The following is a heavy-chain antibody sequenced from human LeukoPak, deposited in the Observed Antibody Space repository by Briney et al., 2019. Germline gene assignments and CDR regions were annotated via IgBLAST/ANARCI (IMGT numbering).Heavy chain of an antibody. CDR1: GFTFSTYD. CDR2: ISAGGDT. Sequence: GGSPRLSCAASGFTFSTYDMHWVRQATGKGLEWVSGISAGGDTYYSGSVKGRFTISRENAKKSLYLQMNSLRGGDTAVYYCARSVGELGNAFDIWGQGTMVTVSS. D-gene: IGHD3-10*01. J-gene: IGHJ3*02. V-gene: IGHV3-13*01. CDR3: ARSVGELGNAFDI.